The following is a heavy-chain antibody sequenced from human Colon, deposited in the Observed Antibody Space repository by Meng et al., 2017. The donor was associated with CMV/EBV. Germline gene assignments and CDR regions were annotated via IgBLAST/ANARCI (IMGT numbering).Heavy chain of an antibody. J-gene: IGHJ4*02. V-gene: IGHV4-34*01. CDR1: GGSFSGYY. CDR3: ARGLYGSGRHQIDY. CDR2: INHSGST. Sequence: QVDLRQWGAGLLNPSETLSLTCAVYGGSFSGYYWSWIRQPPGKGLEWIGEINHSGSTNYNPSLKSRVTISVDTSKNQFSLKLSSVTAADTAVYYCARGLYGSGRHQIDYWGQGTLVTVSS. D-gene: IGHD3-10*01.